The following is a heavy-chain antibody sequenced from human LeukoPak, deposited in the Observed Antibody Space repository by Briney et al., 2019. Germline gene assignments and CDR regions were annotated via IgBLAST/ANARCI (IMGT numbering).Heavy chain of an antibody. Sequence: SETLSLTCAVYGGSFSGYYWSWIRQPPGKGLEWIGEINHSGSTNYNPSLKSRVTISVDTSKNQFSLKLSSVTAAGTAVYYCANAVAEANWFDPWGQGTLVTVSS. CDR3: ANAVAEANWFDP. J-gene: IGHJ5*02. CDR2: INHSGST. V-gene: IGHV4-34*01. CDR1: GGSFSGYY. D-gene: IGHD6-19*01.